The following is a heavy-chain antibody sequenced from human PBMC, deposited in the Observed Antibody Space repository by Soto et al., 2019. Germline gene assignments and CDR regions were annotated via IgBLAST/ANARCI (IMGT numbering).Heavy chain of an antibody. CDR1: GFTFSSYA. D-gene: IGHD6-13*01. V-gene: IGHV3-23*01. CDR3: AKDHEYSSSCFSSHNWFAP. CDR2: ISGSGGST. J-gene: IGHJ5*02. Sequence: EVQLLESGGGLVQPGGSLRLSCAASGFTFSSYAMSWVRQAPGKGLEWVSAISGSGGSTYYADSVKGRFTISRDNSKNTPYLQMNRLMAEHTAVDYCAKDHEYSSSCFSSHNWFAPWGQGTLVTVSS.